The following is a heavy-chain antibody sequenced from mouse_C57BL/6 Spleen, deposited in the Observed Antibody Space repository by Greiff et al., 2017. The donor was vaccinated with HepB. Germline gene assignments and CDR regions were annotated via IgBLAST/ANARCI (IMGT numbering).Heavy chain of an antibody. CDR1: GYTFTNYW. CDR3: ALYYDYDDRAMDY. J-gene: IGHJ4*01. CDR2: IYPGGGYT. D-gene: IGHD2-4*01. V-gene: IGHV1-63*01. Sequence: QVQLKQSGAELVRPGTSVKMSCKASGYTFTNYWIGWAKQRPGHGLEWIGDIYPGGGYTNYNEKFKGKATLTADKSSSTAYMQFSSLTSEDSAIYYCALYYDYDDRAMDYWGQGTSVTVSS.